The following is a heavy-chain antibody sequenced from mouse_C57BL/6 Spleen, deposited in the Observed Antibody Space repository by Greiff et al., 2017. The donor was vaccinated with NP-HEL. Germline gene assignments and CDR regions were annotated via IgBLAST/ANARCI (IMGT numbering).Heavy chain of an antibody. V-gene: IGHV5-17*01. J-gene: IGHJ2*01. D-gene: IGHD1-1*01. CDR1: GFTFSDYG. CDR2: ISSGSSTI. Sequence: EVQLVVSGGGLVKPGGSLKLSCAASGFTFSDYGMHWVRQAPEKGLAWVAYISSGSSTIYYADTVKGRFTISRDNAKNTLFLQMTSLRSEDTAMYYCARDYGSFFDYWGEGTTLTVPS. CDR3: ARDYGSFFDY.